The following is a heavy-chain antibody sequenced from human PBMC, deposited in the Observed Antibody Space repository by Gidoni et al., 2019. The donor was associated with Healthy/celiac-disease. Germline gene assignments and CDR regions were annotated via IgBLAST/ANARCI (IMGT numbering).Heavy chain of an antibody. V-gene: IGHV3-23*01. CDR1: GFTFSSYD. J-gene: IGHJ2*01. Sequence: EVQLLESGGGLLQPGGSLILSCAASGFTFSSYDMSWVRQAPGKGLEWVSAISGSGGSTYYADSVKGRFTISRDNSKNTMYRQMNSLRAEDTAVYYCAKDSTVTTGDWYFDLWGRGTLVTVSS. D-gene: IGHD4-17*01. CDR3: AKDSTVTTGDWYFDL. CDR2: ISGSGGST.